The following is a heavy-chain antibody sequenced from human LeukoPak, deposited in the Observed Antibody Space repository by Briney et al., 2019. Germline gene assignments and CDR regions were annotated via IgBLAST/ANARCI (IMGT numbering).Heavy chain of an antibody. CDR1: GFTFSSYS. CDR3: GRVLYGGNNFDY. Sequence: GGSLRLSCAASGFTFSSYSMNWVRQAPGKGLEWVSSISSTGYIYYADSVKGRFTISRDNAKNSLYLQMNSLRAEDTAVYYCGRVLYGGNNFDYWGQGTLVTVSS. CDR2: ISSTGYI. V-gene: IGHV3-21*01. J-gene: IGHJ4*02. D-gene: IGHD4-23*01.